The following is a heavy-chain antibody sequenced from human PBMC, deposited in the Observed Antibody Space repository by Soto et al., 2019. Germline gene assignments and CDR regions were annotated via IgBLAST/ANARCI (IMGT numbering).Heavy chain of an antibody. CDR1: GGSFSGYY. V-gene: IGHV4-34*01. J-gene: IGHJ6*02. D-gene: IGHD3-9*01. Sequence: SETLSLTCAVYGGSFSGYYWTWIRQSPEKGLEWIGEVNHSGTTYYNPSLKTRVTISVHTPKNQFSLKMSSVTAADTAVYYCAGHYYDILTGYYGMDVWGQGTTVTVSS. CDR2: VNHSGTT. CDR3: AGHYYDILTGYYGMDV.